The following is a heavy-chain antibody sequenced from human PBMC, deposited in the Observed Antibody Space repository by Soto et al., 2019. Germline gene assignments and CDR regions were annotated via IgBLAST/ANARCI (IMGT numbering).Heavy chain of an antibody. CDR1: GFTFSSYG. CDR3: AKGLNQVVRYYYYGMDV. Sequence: QVQLVESGGGVVQPGRSLRLSCAASGFTFSSYGMHWVRQAPGKGLEWVAVISYDGSNKYYADSVKGRFTISRDNSKNTLYMQLNSLRAEDTAVYYCAKGLNQVVRYYYYGMDVWGQGTTVTVSS. D-gene: IGHD6-13*01. J-gene: IGHJ6*02. V-gene: IGHV3-30*18. CDR2: ISYDGSNK.